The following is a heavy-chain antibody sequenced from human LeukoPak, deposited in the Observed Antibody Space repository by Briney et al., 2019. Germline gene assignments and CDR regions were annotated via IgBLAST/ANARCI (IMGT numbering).Heavy chain of an antibody. CDR3: CIITMIEEAFDI. D-gene: IGHD3-22*01. Sequence: PGGSLRLSCAASGFTFSAYGMSWVRQSPRKGLEWVSGVSGADGTTYYADSVKGRFTISRDNSKSTLYLQMNSLRAEDTAVYYCCIITMIEEAFDIWGQGTMVTVSS. V-gene: IGHV3-23*01. CDR2: VSGADGTT. J-gene: IGHJ3*02. CDR1: GFTFSAYG.